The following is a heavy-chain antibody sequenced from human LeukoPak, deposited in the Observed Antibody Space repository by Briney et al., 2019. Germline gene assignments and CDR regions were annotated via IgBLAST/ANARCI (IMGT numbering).Heavy chain of an antibody. CDR2: VYSDGSRI. J-gene: IGHJ4*02. CDR3: ARGDAAAVGSPVVLFDS. CDR1: GFTFSNHW. Sequence: PGRSLRLSCAVSGFTFSNHWMHWVRQAPGKGPEWISRVYSDGSRILYAESVKGRFTISRDNTQNTLFLQMDSLRVEDTAVYYCARGDAAAVGSPVVLFDSWGQGTLVTVSS. V-gene: IGHV3-74*01. D-gene: IGHD6-13*01.